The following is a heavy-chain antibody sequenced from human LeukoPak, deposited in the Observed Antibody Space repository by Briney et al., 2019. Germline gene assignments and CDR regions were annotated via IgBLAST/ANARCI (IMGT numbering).Heavy chain of an antibody. J-gene: IGHJ4*02. D-gene: IGHD3-22*01. CDR3: ARGVDYYDSSGTIDY. CDR2: VWYDGSKT. CDR1: GFTFSSYA. V-gene: IGHV3-33*01. Sequence: GGSLRLSCAASGFTFSSYAMHWVRQAPGKGLEWVAVVWYDGSKTYSADSVKGRVTISRDDSKNTLYLQMNSLRAEDTAVYYCARGVDYYDSSGTIDYWGQGTLVTVSS.